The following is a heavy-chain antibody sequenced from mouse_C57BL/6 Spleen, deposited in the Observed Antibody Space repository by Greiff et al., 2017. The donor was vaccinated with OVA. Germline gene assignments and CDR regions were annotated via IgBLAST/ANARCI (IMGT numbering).Heavy chain of an antibody. CDR1: GYTFTSYW. CDR2: INPSNGGT. J-gene: IGHJ2*01. CDR3: ARLDYYGSSYFDY. V-gene: IGHV1-53*01. Sequence: VQLQQPGTELVKPGASVKLSCKASGYTFTSYWMHWVKQRPGQGLEWIGNINPSNGGTNYNEKFKSKATLTVDKSSSTAYMQLSSLTSEDSAVYYGARLDYYGSSYFDYWGQGTTLTVSS. D-gene: IGHD1-1*01.